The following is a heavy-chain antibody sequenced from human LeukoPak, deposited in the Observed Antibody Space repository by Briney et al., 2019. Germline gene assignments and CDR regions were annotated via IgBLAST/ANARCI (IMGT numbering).Heavy chain of an antibody. J-gene: IGHJ6*03. D-gene: IGHD3-3*01. CDR1: GFTFSSYS. CDR3: AKEAEYYDFWSGERGYYYYMDV. V-gene: IGHV3-21*01. Sequence: GGSLRLSCAASGFTFSSYSMNWVRQAPGKGLEWVSSISSSSSYIYYADSVKGRFTISRDNSKNTLYLQMNSLRAEDTAVYYCAKEAEYYDFWSGERGYYYYMDVWGKGTTVTVSS. CDR2: ISSSSSYI.